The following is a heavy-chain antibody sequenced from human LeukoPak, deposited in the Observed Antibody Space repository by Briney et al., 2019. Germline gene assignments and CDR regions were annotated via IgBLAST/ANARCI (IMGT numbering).Heavy chain of an antibody. CDR3: ARHSTCSSTSCATLFDY. V-gene: IGHV4-39*01. J-gene: IGHJ4*02. D-gene: IGHD2-2*01. CDR2: VYYSGRT. Sequence: SETLSLTCTVSGGSISSSSYYWGWIRQPPGKELQWIASVYYSGRTNYSPSLKSRVTISVDTSKNQFSLKLSSVTAADTAVYYCARHSTCSSTSCATLFDYWGQGTLVTVSS. CDR1: GGSISSSSYY.